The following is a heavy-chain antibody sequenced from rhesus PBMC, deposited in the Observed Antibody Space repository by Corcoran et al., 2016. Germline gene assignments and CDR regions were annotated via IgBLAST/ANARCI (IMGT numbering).Heavy chain of an antibody. J-gene: IGHJ4*01. D-gene: IGHD2-15*01. CDR1: GYSTSRDYYL. Sequence: QVQLQESGPGLVKPSETLSLTCPVSGYSTSRDYYLTWIPQPPGKGLEWIGYITYSGSTSYNPSLKSRVTISRDTSKNQFSLKLSSVTAADTAVYYCARVRAQSSDYWGQGVLVTVSS. V-gene: IGHV4-122*02. CDR2: ITYSGST. CDR3: ARVRAQSSDY.